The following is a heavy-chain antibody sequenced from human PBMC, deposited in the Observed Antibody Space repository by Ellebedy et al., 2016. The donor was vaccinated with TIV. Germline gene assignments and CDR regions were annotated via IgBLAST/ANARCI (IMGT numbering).Heavy chain of an antibody. Sequence: GGSLRLSCAASGFTVSSNYMSWVRQAPGKGLEWVALIWYDGTKKFYAESVKGRFTISRDNSENTLYLQMNNLRAEDTAVYHCARDPGIAVPGTVPPNIGFDLWGQGTLVTVS. J-gene: IGHJ4*02. CDR1: GFTVSSNY. D-gene: IGHD6-19*01. CDR3: ARDPGIAVPGTVPPNIGFDL. CDR2: IWYDGTKK. V-gene: IGHV3-33*08.